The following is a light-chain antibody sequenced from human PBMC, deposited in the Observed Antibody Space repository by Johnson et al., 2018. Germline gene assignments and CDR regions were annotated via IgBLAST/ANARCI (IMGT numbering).Light chain of an antibody. V-gene: IGLV1-51*02. J-gene: IGLJ1*01. CDR1: SSNIGNNY. CDR2: ENN. Sequence: QSVLTQPPSVSAAPGQKVTISCSGRSSNIGNNYVSWYQQLPGTAPKLLIYENNKRPSGIPDRFSGSKSGTSATLGITGLQTGDAADYYCGTWDSSLSAGNVFGTGTKVTVL. CDR3: GTWDSSLSAGNV.